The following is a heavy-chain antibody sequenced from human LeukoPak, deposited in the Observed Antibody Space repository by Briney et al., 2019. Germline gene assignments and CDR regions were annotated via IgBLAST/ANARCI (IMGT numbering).Heavy chain of an antibody. CDR2: IIPILGIA. Sequence: SVKVSCKASGGTFSSYAISWVRQAPGQGLEWMGRIIPILGIANYAQRFQGRVTITADKSTSTAYMELSSLRSEDTAVYYCARPQYDSSGYSYAFDIWGQGTMVTVSS. CDR1: GGTFSSYA. J-gene: IGHJ3*02. D-gene: IGHD3-22*01. V-gene: IGHV1-69*04. CDR3: ARPQYDSSGYSYAFDI.